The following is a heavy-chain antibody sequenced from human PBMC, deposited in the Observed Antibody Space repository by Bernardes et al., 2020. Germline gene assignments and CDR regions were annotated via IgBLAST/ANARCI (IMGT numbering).Heavy chain of an antibody. V-gene: IGHV3-30*01. CDR2: ISYDGSNK. J-gene: IGHJ4*02. D-gene: IGHD3-22*01. CDR3: ARDYYDSSGYSLGFDY. Sequence: GSLRLSCAASGFTFSSYAMHWVRQAPGKGLEWVAVISYDGSNKYYADSVKGRFTISRDNSKNTLYLQMNSLRAEDTAVYYCARDYYDSSGYSLGFDYWGQGTLVTVSS. CDR1: GFTFSSYA.